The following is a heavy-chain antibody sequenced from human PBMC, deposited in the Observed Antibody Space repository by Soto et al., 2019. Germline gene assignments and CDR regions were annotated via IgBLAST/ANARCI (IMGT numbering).Heavy chain of an antibody. CDR3: ARTDTAMVTYYYYGMDV. V-gene: IGHV1-69*02. CDR2: IIPILGIA. Sequence: QVQLVQSGAEVKKPGSSVKVSCKASGGTFSSYTISWVRQAPGQGLEWMGRIIPILGIANYAQKFQGRVTITADKSTSTAYMELSSLRSEDTAGYYCARTDTAMVTYYYYGMDVWGQGTTVTVSS. CDR1: GGTFSSYT. D-gene: IGHD5-18*01. J-gene: IGHJ6*02.